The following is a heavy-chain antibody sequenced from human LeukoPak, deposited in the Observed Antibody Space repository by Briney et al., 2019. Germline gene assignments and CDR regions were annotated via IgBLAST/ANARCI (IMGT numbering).Heavy chain of an antibody. Sequence: GESLKISCKGSGYSFTSYWIGWVRQMPGKGLEWMGIIYPDDSDSRYSPSFQGQVTISADKSISTAYLQWSSLKASDTAMYYCARGAAYPSGGYPYYFDSWGQGTLVTVSS. CDR1: GYSFTSYW. J-gene: IGHJ4*02. CDR2: IYPDDSDS. D-gene: IGHD2-15*01. V-gene: IGHV5-51*01. CDR3: ARGAAYPSGGYPYYFDS.